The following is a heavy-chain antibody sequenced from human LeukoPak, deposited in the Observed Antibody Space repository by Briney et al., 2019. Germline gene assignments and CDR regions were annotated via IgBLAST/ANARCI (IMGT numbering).Heavy chain of an antibody. Sequence: ASVKVSCXASGYTFTSYAISWVRQAPGQGLEWMGWISTYNGHTNFAQKLQGRVTMTTDTSTSTACMELRSLRSDDTAVYYCAREDNLMDFWSGYSDYWGQGTLVTVSS. J-gene: IGHJ4*02. V-gene: IGHV1-18*01. D-gene: IGHD3-3*01. CDR2: ISTYNGHT. CDR3: AREDNLMDFWSGYSDY. CDR1: GYTFTSYA.